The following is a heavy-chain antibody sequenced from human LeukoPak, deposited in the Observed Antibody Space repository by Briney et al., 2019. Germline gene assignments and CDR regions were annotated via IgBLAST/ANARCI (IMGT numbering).Heavy chain of an antibody. V-gene: IGHV3-48*02. CDR1: GFTFSSYS. J-gene: IGHJ3*02. D-gene: IGHD3-22*01. CDR3: ATLKWLYSSGYGRAFDI. Sequence: GGSLRLSCAASGFTFSSYSMNWVRQAPGKGLEWVSYISSSSSTIYYADSEKGRFTISRDNAKNSLYLQMNSLRDEDTAVYYCATLKWLYSSGYGRAFDIWGQGTMVTVSS. CDR2: ISSSSSTI.